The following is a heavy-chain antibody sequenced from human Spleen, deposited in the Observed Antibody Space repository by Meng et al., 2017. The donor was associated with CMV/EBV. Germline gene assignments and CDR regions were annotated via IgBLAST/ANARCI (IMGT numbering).Heavy chain of an antibody. CDR2: LYYSGT. Sequence: SETLSLTCTVSGGSISSNIHYWDWIRQPPGKGLEWIGSLYYSGTYYNPSLKSRVTISVDTSKNQFSLKLSSVTAADTAVYYCASGTYYYGSGYPDYWGQGTLVTVSS. V-gene: IGHV4-39*07. D-gene: IGHD3-10*01. CDR1: GGSISSNIHY. CDR3: ASGTYYYGSGYPDY. J-gene: IGHJ4*02.